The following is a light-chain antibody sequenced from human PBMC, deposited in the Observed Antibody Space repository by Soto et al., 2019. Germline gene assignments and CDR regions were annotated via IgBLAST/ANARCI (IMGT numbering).Light chain of an antibody. CDR3: AAWDDSLSGYV. CDR2: RNN. V-gene: IGLV1-47*01. J-gene: IGLJ1*01. CDR1: SSNIGSNY. Sequence: QSVLTQPPSASGTPGQRVTISCSGSSSNIGSNYVYWYQQLPGTAPKLLIYRNNQRPSGVPDRFSGSKSDTSASLAISGLRSEDEADYYCAAWDDSLSGYVFGTGTKPTVL.